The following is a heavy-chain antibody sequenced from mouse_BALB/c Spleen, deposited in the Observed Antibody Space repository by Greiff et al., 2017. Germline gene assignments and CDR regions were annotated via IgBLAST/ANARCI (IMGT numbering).Heavy chain of an antibody. J-gene: IGHJ3*01. CDR1: GYAFTNYL. CDR3: ARSYYDGSSSWFAY. D-gene: IGHD1-1*01. Sequence: QVQLQQSGAELVRPGTSVKVSCKASGYAFTNYLIEWVKQRPGQGLEWIGVINPGSGGTNYNEKFKGKATLTADKSSSTAYMQLSSLTSDDSAVYFCARSYYDGSSSWFAYWGQGTLVTVSA. V-gene: IGHV1-54*01. CDR2: INPGSGGT.